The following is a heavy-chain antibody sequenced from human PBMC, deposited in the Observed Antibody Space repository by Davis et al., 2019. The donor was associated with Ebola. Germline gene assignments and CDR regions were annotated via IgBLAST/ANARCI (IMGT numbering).Heavy chain of an antibody. CDR3: ARDGDYPFYFDY. CDR1: GFTFSSYS. J-gene: IGHJ4*02. D-gene: IGHD4-11*01. V-gene: IGHV3-48*04. CDR2: ISSSSSTI. Sequence: GESPKIPCAAPGFTFSSYSMNWVRQAPGKGRGWVSYISSSSSTIYYADPVKGRFTLSRDNAKNSLYLQMNSLRAEGTAVYYCARDGDYPFYFDYWGKGTLVTVSS.